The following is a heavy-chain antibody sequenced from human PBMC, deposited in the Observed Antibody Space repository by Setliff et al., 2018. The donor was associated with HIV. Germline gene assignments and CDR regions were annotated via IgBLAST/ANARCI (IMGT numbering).Heavy chain of an antibody. J-gene: IGHJ4*02. CDR3: ARSSRGSLRDLDY. CDR1: GGSFSNYY. V-gene: IGHV4-34*01. Sequence: SETLSLTCAVYGGSFSNYYWTWIRQPPGKGLEWLGEINHSGSTNYNPSLKSRVTISVDTPKNQFSLRLTSVTAADTAVYFCARSSRGSLRDLDYWGPGTLVTVSS. CDR2: INHSGST. D-gene: IGHD2-21*02.